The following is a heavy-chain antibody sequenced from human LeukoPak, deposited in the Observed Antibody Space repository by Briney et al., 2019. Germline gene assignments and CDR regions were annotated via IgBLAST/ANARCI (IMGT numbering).Heavy chain of an antibody. J-gene: IGHJ3*02. CDR3: ARCLPYDSSGYYHPLGAFDI. D-gene: IGHD3-22*01. V-gene: IGHV3-23*01. CDR1: GFTFSTYA. CDR2: ICGSGSAT. Sequence: GGSLRLSCTASGFTFSTYAMNWVRQAPGRGLEWVSGICGSGSATYYADSVKDRFTISRDNSKNTLYLQMNSLRAEDTAVYYCARCLPYDSSGYYHPLGAFDIWGQGTMVTVSS.